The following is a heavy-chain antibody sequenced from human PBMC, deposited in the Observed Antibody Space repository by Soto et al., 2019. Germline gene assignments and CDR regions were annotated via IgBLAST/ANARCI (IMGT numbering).Heavy chain of an antibody. D-gene: IGHD6-6*01. J-gene: IGHJ4*02. CDR2: IWYDGNDK. Sequence: GGSLRLSCAASGFTFSSYGMHWVRQAPGKGLEWVAVIWYDGNDKYYADFVKGRFTISRDNAKNTVSLQMNSLRAEDTAVYYCARDRHSSSSGYFEYWGQGTLVTVSS. CDR3: ARDRHSSSSGYFEY. CDR1: GFTFSSYG. V-gene: IGHV3-33*01.